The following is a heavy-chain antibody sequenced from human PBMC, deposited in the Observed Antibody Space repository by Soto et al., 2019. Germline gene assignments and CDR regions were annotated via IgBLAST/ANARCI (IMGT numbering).Heavy chain of an antibody. D-gene: IGHD3-9*01. CDR1: GFTFSSYA. CDR2: ISGSGGST. CDR3: AKLPHSRLVPLRPPRWFDP. J-gene: IGHJ5*02. Sequence: GGSLRLSCAASGFTFSSYAMSWVRQAPGKGLEWVSAISGSGGSTYYADSMKGRFTISRDNSKNTLYLQMNSLRAEDTAVYYCAKLPHSRLVPLRPPRWFDPWGQGTLVTVSS. V-gene: IGHV3-23*01.